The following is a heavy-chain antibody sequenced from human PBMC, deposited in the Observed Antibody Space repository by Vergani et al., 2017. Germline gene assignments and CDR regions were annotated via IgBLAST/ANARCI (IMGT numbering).Heavy chain of an antibody. D-gene: IGHD6-19*01. Sequence: EVQLLESGGGLVQPGGSLRLSCAASGFTFSSYAMSWVRQAPGKGLEWVSAISGSGGSTYYADSVKGRFTISRDNSKNTLYLQMNSLRAEDTAVYYCARQVAVAGKWWGPYYYYGMDVWGQGTTVTVSS. J-gene: IGHJ6*02. CDR1: GFTFSSYA. CDR3: ARQVAVAGKWWGPYYYYGMDV. V-gene: IGHV3-23*01. CDR2: ISGSGGST.